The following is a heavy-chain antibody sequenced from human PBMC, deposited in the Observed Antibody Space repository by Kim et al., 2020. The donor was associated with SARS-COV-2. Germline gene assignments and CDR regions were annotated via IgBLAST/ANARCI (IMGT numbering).Heavy chain of an antibody. CDR3: AHYEGDSLSHAF. D-gene: IGHD2-21*01. Sequence: SGPTLVNPTQTLTLTCSFSGFSLRSRKMGVAWIRQPPGKALEWLAFIYWDGDKRYSPSLRSRLTIAKDTTQTQVVLTMTTMDPVDTGTYYCAHYEGDSLSHAFWGQGIVVTVSS. V-gene: IGHV2-5*02. CDR2: IYWDGDK. CDR1: GFSLRSRKMG. J-gene: IGHJ1*01.